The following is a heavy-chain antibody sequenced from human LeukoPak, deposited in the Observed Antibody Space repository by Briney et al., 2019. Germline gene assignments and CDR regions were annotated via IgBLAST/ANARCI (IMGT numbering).Heavy chain of an antibody. CDR2: ISSSGSTI. J-gene: IGHJ5*02. V-gene: IGHV3-48*03. Sequence: GGSLRLSCAASGFTFSSYETNWVRQAPGKGLEWVSYISSSGSTIYYADSVKGRFTISRDNAKNSLYLQMNSLRAEDTAIYYCASLLVRPRDWFDPWGQGTLVTVSS. D-gene: IGHD3-10*01. CDR1: GFTFSSYE. CDR3: ASLLVRPRDWFDP.